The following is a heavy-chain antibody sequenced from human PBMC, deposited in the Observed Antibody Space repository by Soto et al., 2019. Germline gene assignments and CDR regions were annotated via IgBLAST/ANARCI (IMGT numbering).Heavy chain of an antibody. D-gene: IGHD2-21*01. J-gene: IGHJ4*02. CDR2: VSDDGFNT. Sequence: VRLVESGGGVVQPGRSLRLSCAASGFIFSTYGMHWVRQAPGKGLKWVAVVSDDGFNTYYAESVQGRFTVSRGSSRNTLYLQMSNLGIYDTAVYYCAREALHVVGPDAYSFDYWGQGTLVTVSS. V-gene: IGHV3-30*03. CDR3: AREALHVVGPDAYSFDY. CDR1: GFIFSTYG.